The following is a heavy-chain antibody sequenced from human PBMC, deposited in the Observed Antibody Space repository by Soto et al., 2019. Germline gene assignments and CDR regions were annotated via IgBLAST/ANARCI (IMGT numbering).Heavy chain of an antibody. J-gene: IGHJ6*02. CDR1: GYTFTGYY. D-gene: IGHD2-2*01. V-gene: IGHV1-2*04. CDR3: ARERIVVVPAASYYYYYGMDV. CDR2: INPNSGGT. Sequence: QVQLVQSGAEVKKPGASVKVSCKASGYTFTGYYMHWVRQAPGQGLEWMGWINPNSGGTNYAQKCQGWVTMTRDTSISTAYMELSRLRSDDTAVYYCARERIVVVPAASYYYYYGMDVWGQGTTVTVSS.